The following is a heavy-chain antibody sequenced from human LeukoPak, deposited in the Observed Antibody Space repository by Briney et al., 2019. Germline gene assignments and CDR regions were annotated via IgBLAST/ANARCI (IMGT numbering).Heavy chain of an antibody. V-gene: IGHV3-30*01. CDR1: GFTFRSYA. J-gene: IGHJ4*02. D-gene: IGHD5-18*01. Sequence: GGSLRLSCAASGFTFRSYAMHWVRQVPGKGLEWVAVISYDGSNIYYADSVKGRFTISRDNSKNTLYLQMNSLRAEDTAVYYCARYPTVDTAIVGYFDYWGQGTLVTVSS. CDR3: ARYPTVDTAIVGYFDY. CDR2: ISYDGSNI.